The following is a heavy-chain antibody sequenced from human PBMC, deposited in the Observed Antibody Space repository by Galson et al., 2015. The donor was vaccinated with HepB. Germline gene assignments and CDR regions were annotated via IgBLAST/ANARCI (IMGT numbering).Heavy chain of an antibody. CDR1: GFTFSSYA. Sequence: SLRLSCAASGFTFSSYAMHWVRQAPGKGLDYVSAISSNGGSTYYANSVKGRFTISRDNSKNTLYLQMGSLRAEDMAVYYCAREWRGSIAAPGGWFDPWGQGTLVTVSS. CDR3: AREWRGSIAAPGGWFDP. CDR2: ISSNGGST. D-gene: IGHD6-6*01. J-gene: IGHJ5*02. V-gene: IGHV3-64*01.